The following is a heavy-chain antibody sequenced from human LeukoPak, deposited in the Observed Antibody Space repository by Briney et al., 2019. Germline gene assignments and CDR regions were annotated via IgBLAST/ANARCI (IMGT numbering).Heavy chain of an antibody. V-gene: IGHV3-30*18. Sequence: GGSLRLSCVASGVTLVRFDMNWVRQAPGKGLEWVAFIAYDGRNNYYADSVKGRPTISRDNSKNTVSLQMNTLRPEDTALYYCAKARFLSGDDAFDIWGQGTMVIVSS. J-gene: IGHJ3*02. CDR1: GVTLVRFD. CDR2: IAYDGRNN. D-gene: IGHD6-19*01. CDR3: AKARFLSGDDAFDI.